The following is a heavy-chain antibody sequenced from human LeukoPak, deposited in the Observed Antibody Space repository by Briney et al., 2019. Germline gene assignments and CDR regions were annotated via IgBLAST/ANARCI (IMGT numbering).Heavy chain of an antibody. J-gene: IGHJ6*03. CDR1: GFTFSSYG. D-gene: IGHD3-22*01. Sequence: PGGSLRLSCAASGFTFSSYGMHWVRQAPGKGLEWVAFIRYDGSNKYYADSVKGRFTISRDNSKNTLYLQMNSLRAEDTAVYYCAKFDYYDSSGYLSLPHYYYYYYMDVWGKGTTVTVSS. CDR2: IRYDGSNK. CDR3: AKFDYYDSSGYLSLPHYYYYYYMDV. V-gene: IGHV3-30*02.